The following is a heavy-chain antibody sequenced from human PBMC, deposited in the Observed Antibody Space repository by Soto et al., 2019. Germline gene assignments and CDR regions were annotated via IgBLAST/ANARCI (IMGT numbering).Heavy chain of an antibody. CDR2: IKSRIDGETR. CDR3: TADVPTQGVGEFDY. CDR1: GFTFSNAW. J-gene: IGHJ4*02. V-gene: IGHV3-15*01. D-gene: IGHD3-10*01. Sequence: EVQLVESGGGLVKPGGSLRLSCVGSGFTFSNAWMTWVRQAPGKGLEWVGRIKSRIDGETREYAATVKDRFTISRDDSKNTVYLQVTGLKTEDTAIYYCTADVPTQGVGEFDYWGQGTLIAVSS.